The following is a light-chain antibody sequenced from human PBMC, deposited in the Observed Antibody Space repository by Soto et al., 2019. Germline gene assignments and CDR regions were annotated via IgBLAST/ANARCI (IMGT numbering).Light chain of an antibody. CDR3: FSFTSTNTHV. CDR1: SSDFGSYKF. CDR2: ETS. Sequence: QSALAQPASVSGSPGQSVTISCTGTSSDFGSYKFVSWYQHRPGKVPKVIIYETSKRPSGVSDRFSGSKSGNTASLTISGLQAEDEADYYCFSFTSTNTHVFGSGTKV. J-gene: IGLJ1*01. V-gene: IGLV2-23*01.